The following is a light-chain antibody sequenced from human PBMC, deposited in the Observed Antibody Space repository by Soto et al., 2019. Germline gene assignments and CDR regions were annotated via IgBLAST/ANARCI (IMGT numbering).Light chain of an antibody. J-gene: IGKJ4*01. CDR3: QQGSSFPVP. CDR2: AAS. Sequence: DIQMTQSPSSVSASVGDRVTITCRASQRLSSWLSWYQQKPGRAPKLLIYAASTVQSGVPSKFSGSGSETDFTLSISSLQPEDFATYYCQQGSSFPVPFGGGTKVEVK. CDR1: QRLSSW. V-gene: IGKV1-12*01.